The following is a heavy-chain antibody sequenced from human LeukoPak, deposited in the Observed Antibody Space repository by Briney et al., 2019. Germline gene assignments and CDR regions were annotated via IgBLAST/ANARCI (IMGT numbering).Heavy chain of an antibody. D-gene: IGHD3-10*02. CDR2: ISSSGSTI. Sequence: GGSLRLSCAASGFTFSSYGMHWVRQAPGKGLEWVSYISSSGSTIYYADSVKGRFTISRDNAKNSLYLQMNSLRAEDTAVYYCAELGIAMIGGVWGKGTTVTISS. CDR3: AELGIAMIGGV. V-gene: IGHV3-48*04. CDR1: GFTFSSYG. J-gene: IGHJ6*04.